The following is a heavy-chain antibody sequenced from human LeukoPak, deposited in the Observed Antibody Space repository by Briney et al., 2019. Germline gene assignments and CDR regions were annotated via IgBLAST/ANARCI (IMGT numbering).Heavy chain of an antibody. CDR2: ISSGSDYI. CDR3: VRIPNSANFPNWFDP. V-gene: IGHV3-21*01. J-gene: IGHJ5*02. CDR1: GFTFSSST. D-gene: IGHD4/OR15-4a*01. Sequence: GGSLRLSCAASGFTFSSSTMNWVRRAPGKGLELVSSISSGSDYIYYADSVKGRFTISRDNAKNSLYLQMNSLRAEDTAVYYCVRIPNSANFPNWFDPWGQGTLVTVSS.